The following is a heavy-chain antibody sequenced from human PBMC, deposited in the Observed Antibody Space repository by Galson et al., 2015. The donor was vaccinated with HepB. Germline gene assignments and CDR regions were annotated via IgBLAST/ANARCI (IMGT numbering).Heavy chain of an antibody. J-gene: IGHJ6*02. CDR2: INAGNGNT. CDR3: ARLLTYYYDSSGLSNGMDV. D-gene: IGHD3-22*01. V-gene: IGHV1-3*01. CDR1: GYTFTSYA. Sequence: SVKVSCKASGYTFTSYAMHWVRQAPGQRLEWMGWINAGNGNTKYSQKFQGRVTITRDTSASTAYMELSSLRSEDTAVYYCARLLTYYYDSSGLSNGMDVWGQGTTVTVSS.